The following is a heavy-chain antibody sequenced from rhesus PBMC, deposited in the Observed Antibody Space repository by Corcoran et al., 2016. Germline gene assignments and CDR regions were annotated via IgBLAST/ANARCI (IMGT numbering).Heavy chain of an antibody. CDR3: AGAGTIWSF. Sequence: QVQLQESGPGVVKPSETLSLTCAVSGYSITSGYDWSWIRQPPGKGLEWIGYNYGSRGSTNYNPALKNRVTISKDTSKNQFSLKLSSVTAADTAVYYCAGAGTIWSFWGQGVLVTVSS. CDR1: GYSITSGYD. CDR2: NYGSRGST. D-gene: IGHD1-1*01. J-gene: IGHJ4*01. V-gene: IGHV4-76*01.